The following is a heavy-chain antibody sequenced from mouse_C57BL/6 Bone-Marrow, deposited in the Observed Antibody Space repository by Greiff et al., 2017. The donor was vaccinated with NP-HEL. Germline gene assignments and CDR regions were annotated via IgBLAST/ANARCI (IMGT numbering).Heavy chain of an antibody. CDR2: INPYNGGT. Sequence: EVQLQQSGPVLVKPGASVKMSCKASGYTFTDYYMNWVKQSHGKSLEWIGVINPYNGGTSYNQKFKGKATLTVDKSSSTAYMELNSLTSEDSAVYYCARGHCCNYFDVWGTGTTVTVSS. CDR1: GYTFTDYY. V-gene: IGHV1-19*01. D-gene: IGHD2-1*01. J-gene: IGHJ1*03. CDR3: ARGHCCNYFDV.